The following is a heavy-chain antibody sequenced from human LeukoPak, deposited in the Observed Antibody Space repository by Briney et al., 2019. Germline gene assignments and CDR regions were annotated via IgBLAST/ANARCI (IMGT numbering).Heavy chain of an antibody. CDR2: IYYSGGT. J-gene: IGHJ4*02. Sequence: SETLSLTCTVSGGSISSYYWSWIRQPPGKGLEWIGYIYYSGGTNYNPSLKSRVTISVDTSKNQFSLKLSSVTAADTAVYYCARLHYYGSGSRFYADYWGQGTLVTVSS. V-gene: IGHV4-59*08. D-gene: IGHD3-10*01. CDR3: ARLHYYGSGSRFYADY. CDR1: GGSISSYY.